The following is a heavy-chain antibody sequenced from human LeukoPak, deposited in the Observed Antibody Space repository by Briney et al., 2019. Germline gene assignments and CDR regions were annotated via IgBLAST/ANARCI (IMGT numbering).Heavy chain of an antibody. D-gene: IGHD3-10*01. CDR2: ISSSSSYI. CDR1: GFTFSSYS. CDR3: ARLPYYYGSGPRPDY. V-gene: IGHV3-21*01. Sequence: PGGSLGLSCAASGFTFSSYSMNWVRQAPGKGLEWVSSISSSSSYIYYADSVKGRFTISRDNAKNSLYLQMNSLRAEDTAVYYCARLPYYYGSGPRPDYWGQGTLVTVSS. J-gene: IGHJ4*02.